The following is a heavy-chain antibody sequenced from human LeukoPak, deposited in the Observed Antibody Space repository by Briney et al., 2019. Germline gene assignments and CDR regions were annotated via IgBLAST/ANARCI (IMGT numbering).Heavy chain of an antibody. CDR1: GLTFSSYA. Sequence: PGGSLRLSCAASGLTFSSYAMSWVRQAPGKGLEWVSAISGSGGSTYYADSVKGRFTISRDNSKNTLYLQMNSLRAEDTAVYYCAKIASGSYYGSLDYWGQGTLVTVSS. J-gene: IGHJ4*02. CDR3: AKIASGSYYGSLDY. V-gene: IGHV3-23*01. CDR2: ISGSGGST. D-gene: IGHD1-26*01.